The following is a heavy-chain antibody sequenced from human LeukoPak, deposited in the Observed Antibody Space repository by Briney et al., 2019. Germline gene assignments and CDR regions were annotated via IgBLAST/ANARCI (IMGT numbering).Heavy chain of an antibody. CDR1: GFTFSSYS. CDR3: ARDSPYCGGDCYVFDY. V-gene: IGHV3-21*01. D-gene: IGHD2-21*01. J-gene: IGHJ4*02. CDR2: ISSSSGYI. Sequence: PGGSLRLSCAASGFTFSSYSMNWVRQAPGKGLEWVSSISSSSGYIYYADSVKGRFTISRDNAKNSLYLQMNSLRAEDTAVYYCARDSPYCGGDCYVFDYWGQGTLVTVSS.